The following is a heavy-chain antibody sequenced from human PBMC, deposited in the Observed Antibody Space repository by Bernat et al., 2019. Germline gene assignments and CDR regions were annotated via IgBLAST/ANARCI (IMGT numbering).Heavy chain of an antibody. D-gene: IGHD2-15*01. Sequence: VQLVESGGGLVQPGGSLRLSCAASGFSFTDYSMTWVRQAPGKGLEWVAAIKHDGSEKNYVDSVKGRFTISRDNAKNSLYLQKDSLRGDDTAVYYCVRNAGYCNGYRCSTFDNWGQGTLVSVSS. V-gene: IGHV3-7*04. CDR3: VRNAGYCNGYRCSTFDN. CDR2: IKHDGSEK. CDR1: GFSFTDYS. J-gene: IGHJ4*02.